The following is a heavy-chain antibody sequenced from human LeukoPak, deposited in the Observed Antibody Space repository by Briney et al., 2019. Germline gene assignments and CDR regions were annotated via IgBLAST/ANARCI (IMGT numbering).Heavy chain of an antibody. D-gene: IGHD4-17*01. V-gene: IGHV4-34*01. J-gene: IGHJ6*02. CDR2: INHSGST. CDR1: GGSFSGYY. CDR3: AGYGDYMGTGNYYYGMDV. Sequence: SETLSFTCAVYGGSFSGYYWSWIRQPPGKGLEWIGEINHSGSTNYNPSLKSRVTISVDTSKNQFSLKLSSVTAADTAVYYCAGYGDYMGTGNYYYGMDVWGQGTTVTVSS.